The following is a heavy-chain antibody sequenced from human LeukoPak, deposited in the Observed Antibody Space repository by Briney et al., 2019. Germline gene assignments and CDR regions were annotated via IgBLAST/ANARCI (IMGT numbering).Heavy chain of an antibody. CDR3: ARGDFGPDAFDI. CDR2: IYSGRST. CDR1: GFTVSSNY. J-gene: IGHJ3*02. Sequence: GGSLRLSCAASGFTVSSNYMSWVRQAPGKGLEWVSVIYSGRSTYYADSVKGRFTISRDNSKNTLYLQMNSLRAEDTAVYYCARGDFGPDAFDIWGQGTMVTVSS. V-gene: IGHV3-53*01. D-gene: IGHD3-16*01.